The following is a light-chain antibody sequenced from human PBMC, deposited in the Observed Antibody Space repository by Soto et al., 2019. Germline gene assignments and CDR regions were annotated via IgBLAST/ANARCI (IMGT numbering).Light chain of an antibody. Sequence: EIVMTQSPATLSVSPGERATLSCRASQSVSSNLAWYQQKPGQAPRLLIYGASTRATGIPARFSGSGSGTEFTLTISSLQSEDFALYYCQLYNNWPGWTFGQGTKVEI. J-gene: IGKJ1*01. CDR1: QSVSSN. V-gene: IGKV3-15*01. CDR2: GAS. CDR3: QLYNNWPGWT.